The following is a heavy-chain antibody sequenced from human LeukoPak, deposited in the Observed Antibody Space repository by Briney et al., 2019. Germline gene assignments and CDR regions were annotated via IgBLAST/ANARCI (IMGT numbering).Heavy chain of an antibody. J-gene: IGHJ2*01. CDR3: AKEPSGEMGINWYFDL. V-gene: IGHV3-43*02. Sequence: GGSLSLACAVSGFTVDDYAIHWVRHPPGGGLEWVALIRSFVGSTYYADYVKGRFTISRDNSNNSLYLQMNSLRTEDTALYYCAKEPSGEMGINWYFDLWGRGTLVTVSS. D-gene: IGHD7-27*01. CDR2: IRSFVGST. CDR1: GFTVDDYA.